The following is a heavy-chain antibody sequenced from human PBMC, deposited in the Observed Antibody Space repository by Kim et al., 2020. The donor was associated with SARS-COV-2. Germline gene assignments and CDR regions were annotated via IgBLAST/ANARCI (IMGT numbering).Heavy chain of an antibody. CDR1: GFSISSSCYY. CDR2: CNHSSRT. CDR3: ATRGAVAGCV. V-gene: IGHV4-39*07. J-gene: IGHJ3*01. D-gene: IGHD6-19*01. Sequence: SETLSLTCAVSGFSISSSCYYWGRLQPPEGGVGGIVICNHSSRTYYYHSLISRFTISIDKSKNKLSLHLMSVTAADTAVYYCATRGAVAGCVW.